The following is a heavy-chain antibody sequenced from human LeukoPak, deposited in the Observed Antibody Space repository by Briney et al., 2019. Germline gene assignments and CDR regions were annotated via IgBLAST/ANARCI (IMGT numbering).Heavy chain of an antibody. J-gene: IGHJ3*02. CDR1: GGSFSGYY. V-gene: IGHV4-34*01. D-gene: IGHD3-22*01. CDR2: TNHSGST. Sequence: SETLSLTCAVYGGSFSGYYWSWIRQPPGKGLEWIGETNHSGSTNYNPSLKSRVTISVDTSKNQFSLKLSSVTAADTAVYYCARDPLISSGYYSITKPFVFDIWGQGTMVTVSS. CDR3: ARDPLISSGYYSITKPFVFDI.